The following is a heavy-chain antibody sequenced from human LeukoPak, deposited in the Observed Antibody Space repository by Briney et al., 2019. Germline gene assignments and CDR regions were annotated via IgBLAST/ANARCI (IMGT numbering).Heavy chain of an antibody. V-gene: IGHV5-51*01. CDR3: ARHGIAAAGSDAFDI. D-gene: IGHD6-13*01. CDR2: IYPADADT. Sequence: GESLQICCKGSGYSFTRYWIGWVRQVPGKGLEWMGIIYPADADTRYSPSFQGQVTISADRSISTAYVQWRSLKAAEPAIYYCARHGIAAAGSDAFDIWRQGTMVTVSS. J-gene: IGHJ3*02. CDR1: GYSFTRYW.